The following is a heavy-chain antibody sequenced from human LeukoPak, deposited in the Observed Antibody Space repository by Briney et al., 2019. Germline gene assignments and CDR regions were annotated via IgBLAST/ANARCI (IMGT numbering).Heavy chain of an antibody. CDR3: ARLGDYGDYDDAFDI. CDR1: GYTFTSYY. CDR2: INPSGGST. J-gene: IGHJ3*02. V-gene: IGHV1-46*01. D-gene: IGHD4-17*01. Sequence: GASVKVSCKASGYTFTSYYMHRVRQAPGQGLEWMGIINPSGGSTSYAQKFQGRVTMTRDTSTSTVYMELSSLRSDDTAVYYCARLGDYGDYDDAFDIWGQGTMVTVSS.